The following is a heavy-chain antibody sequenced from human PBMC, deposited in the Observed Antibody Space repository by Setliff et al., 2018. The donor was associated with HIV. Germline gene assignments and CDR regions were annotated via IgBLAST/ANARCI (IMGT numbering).Heavy chain of an antibody. CDR3: ARDLNYVWGSDNAFDI. Sequence: ASVKVSCKASGYTFTSYAMNWVRQAPGQGLEWMGWINTNTGNLTYAQGFTGRFVFSSDTSVSTAYLQISSLKAEDTAVYCCARDLNYVWGSDNAFDIWDQGTMVTVSS. CDR2: INTNTGNL. CDR1: GYTFTSYA. D-gene: IGHD3-16*01. V-gene: IGHV7-4-1*02. J-gene: IGHJ3*02.